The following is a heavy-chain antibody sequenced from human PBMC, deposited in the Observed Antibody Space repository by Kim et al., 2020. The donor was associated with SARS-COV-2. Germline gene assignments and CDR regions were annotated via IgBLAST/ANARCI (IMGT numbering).Heavy chain of an antibody. V-gene: IGHV4-61*01. D-gene: IGHD2-2*01. CDR2: IYYSGST. Sequence: SETLSLTCTVSGGSVSSGSYYWSWIRQPPGKGLEWIGYIYYSGSTNYNPSLKSRVTISVDTSKNQFSLKLSSVTAADTAVYYCARDLGYCSSTSCQGGMDVWGQGTTVTVSS. CDR3: ARDLGYCSSTSCQGGMDV. J-gene: IGHJ6*02. CDR1: GGSVSSGSYY.